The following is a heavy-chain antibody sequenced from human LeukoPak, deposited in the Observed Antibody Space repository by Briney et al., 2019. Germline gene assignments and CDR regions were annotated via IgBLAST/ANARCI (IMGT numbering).Heavy chain of an antibody. Sequence: ASVKVSCKASGGTFSSYAISWVRQAPGQGLEWMGGIIPIFGTANYAQKFQGRVTITTDKSTSTAYMELSSLRSEDTAVYYCARSGSYYDSSGYYWFDPWGQGTPVTVSS. CDR2: IIPIFGTA. CDR1: GGTFSSYA. CDR3: ARSGSYYDSSGYYWFDP. J-gene: IGHJ5*02. V-gene: IGHV1-69*05. D-gene: IGHD3-22*01.